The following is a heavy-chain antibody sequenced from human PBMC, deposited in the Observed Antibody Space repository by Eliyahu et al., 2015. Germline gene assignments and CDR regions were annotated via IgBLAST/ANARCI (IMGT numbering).Heavy chain of an antibody. Sequence: QVQLVESGGGVVQPGRSLRLSCAASGFTFSSYAMHWVRQAPGKGLEWVAVISYDGSNKYYADSVKGRFTISRDNSKNTLYLQMNSLRAEDTAVYYCARDGSYSSGWVLDYWGQGTLVTVSS. CDR3: ARDGSYSSGWVLDY. CDR1: GFTFSSYA. CDR2: ISYDGSNK. V-gene: IGHV3-30-3*01. J-gene: IGHJ4*02. D-gene: IGHD6-19*01.